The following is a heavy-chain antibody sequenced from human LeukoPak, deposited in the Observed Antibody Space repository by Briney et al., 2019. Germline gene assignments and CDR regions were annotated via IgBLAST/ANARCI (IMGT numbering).Heavy chain of an antibody. Sequence: ASVKVSCKASGYTFTSYDINWVRQATGQGLEWMGWMNPNSGNTGYAQKFQGRVTMTRNTSISTAYMELSSLRSEDTAVYYCARDLSRRIAVAGTEDYWGHGTLVTVSS. CDR3: ARDLSRRIAVAGTEDY. J-gene: IGHJ4*01. CDR1: GYTFTSYD. CDR2: MNPNSGNT. V-gene: IGHV1-8*01. D-gene: IGHD6-19*01.